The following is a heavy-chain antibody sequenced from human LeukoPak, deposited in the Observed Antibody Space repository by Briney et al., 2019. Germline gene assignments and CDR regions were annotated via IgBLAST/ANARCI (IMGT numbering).Heavy chain of an antibody. CDR1: GYTFTSYD. CDR3: ARGARGAGSYFPDY. CDR2: MNPNSGNT. D-gene: IGHD1-26*01. Sequence: ASVKVSCKASGYTFTSYDINWVRQATGQGLEWMGWMNPNSGNTGYAQKFPGRVTMTRDTSISTVYMELSSLTSDDTAVYFCARGARGAGSYFPDYWGQGTPVTVSS. V-gene: IGHV1-8*01. J-gene: IGHJ4*02.